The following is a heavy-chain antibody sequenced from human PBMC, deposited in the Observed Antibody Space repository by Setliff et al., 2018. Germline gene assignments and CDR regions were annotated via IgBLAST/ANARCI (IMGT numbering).Heavy chain of an antibody. V-gene: IGHV4-61*02. J-gene: IGHJ6*03. CDR1: GDSISRAMYY. Sequence: SETLSLTCTVSGDSISRAMYYWSWLRQSAGKGLECIGRIYTDGSTKYNPSLNSRVALLIDTAKNQISLRLSSVTAADTAVYFCARVTGFQYIDVWGKGTTVTVSS. D-gene: IGHD3-3*01. CDR3: ARVTGFQYIDV. CDR2: IYTDGST.